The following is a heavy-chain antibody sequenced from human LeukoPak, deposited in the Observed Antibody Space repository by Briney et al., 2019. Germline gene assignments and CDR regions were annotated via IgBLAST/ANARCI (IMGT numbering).Heavy chain of an antibody. CDR1: GYTFTSYG. V-gene: IGHV1-18*01. J-gene: IGHJ4*02. CDR2: ISAYNGNT. CDR3: AKTYYYDSSGYGLIDY. D-gene: IGHD3-22*01. Sequence: ASVTVSCKASGYTFTSYGISWVRQAPGQGLEWMGWISAYNGNTNYAQKLQGRVTMTTDTSTSTAYMELRSLRSDDTAVYYCAKTYYYDSSGYGLIDYWGQGTLVTVSS.